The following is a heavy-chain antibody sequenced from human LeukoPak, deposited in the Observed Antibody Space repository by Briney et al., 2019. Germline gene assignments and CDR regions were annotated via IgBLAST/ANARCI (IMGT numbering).Heavy chain of an antibody. J-gene: IGHJ4*02. Sequence: SETLSLTCTVSGGSVSSGSYYWSWIRQPPGKGLEWIGYIYYSGSTNYNPSLKSRVTISVDTSKNQFSLKLSSVTAADTAVYYCARDRGHLGYWGQGTLVTVSS. CDR1: GGSVSSGSYY. V-gene: IGHV4-61*01. D-gene: IGHD3-10*01. CDR2: IYYSGST. CDR3: ARDRGHLGY.